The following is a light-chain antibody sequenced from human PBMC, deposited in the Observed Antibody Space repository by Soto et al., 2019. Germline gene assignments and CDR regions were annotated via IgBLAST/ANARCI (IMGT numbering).Light chain of an antibody. CDR1: SSDVGSYNY. CDR2: EVS. J-gene: IGLJ3*02. Sequence: QSVLTQPASVSGSPGLSVTISCTGTSSDVGSYNYVSWYQHHPGKAPKLMIYEVSNRPSGFSNRFSGSKSGNTASLTISGLQAEDEADYYCSSYTSSSTWVFGGGTKLTVL. V-gene: IGLV2-14*01. CDR3: SSYTSSSTWV.